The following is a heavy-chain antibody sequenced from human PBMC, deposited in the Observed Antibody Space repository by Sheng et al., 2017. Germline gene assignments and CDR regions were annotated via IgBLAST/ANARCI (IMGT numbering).Heavy chain of an antibody. CDR1: GFTFGDYA. CDR3: TRDRPYFDY. Sequence: EVQLVESGGGLVQPGRSLRLSCTASGFTFGDYAMSWVRQAPGKGLEWVGFIRSKAYGGTTEYAASVKGRFTISRDDSKSIAYLQMNSLKTEDTAVYYCTRDRPYFDYWGQGTLVTV. V-gene: IGHV3-49*04. J-gene: IGHJ4*02. CDR2: IRSKAYGGTT.